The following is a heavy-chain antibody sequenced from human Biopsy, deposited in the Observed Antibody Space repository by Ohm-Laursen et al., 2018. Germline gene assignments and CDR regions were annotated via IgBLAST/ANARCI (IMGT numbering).Heavy chain of an antibody. Sequence: SLRLSCTASGFTFSRSVMHWVRQAPGKGLMWVSRIHGDERSATYAEPVKGRFTISRDNAKNTLYLQMNSLRAEDTAVYYCARGNYYYDSSGLESYDAFDIWGQGTMVTVSS. CDR2: IHGDERSA. J-gene: IGHJ3*02. CDR1: GFTFSRSV. CDR3: ARGNYYYDSSGLESYDAFDI. V-gene: IGHV3-74*03. D-gene: IGHD3-22*01.